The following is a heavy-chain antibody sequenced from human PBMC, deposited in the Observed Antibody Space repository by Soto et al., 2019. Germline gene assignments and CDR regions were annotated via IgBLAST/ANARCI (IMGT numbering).Heavy chain of an antibody. D-gene: IGHD3-3*01. CDR2: IKQDGSEK. Sequence: PGGSLRLSCATSGFTFSSYWMSWVRQAPGKGLEWVANIKQDGSEKYYVDSVKGRFTISRDNAKNSLYLQMNSLRAEDTAVYYCARRFNEAYYDFWSGYYTPANWFDPWGQGTLVTVSS. CDR3: ARRFNEAYYDFWSGYYTPANWFDP. V-gene: IGHV3-7*03. J-gene: IGHJ5*02. CDR1: GFTFSSYW.